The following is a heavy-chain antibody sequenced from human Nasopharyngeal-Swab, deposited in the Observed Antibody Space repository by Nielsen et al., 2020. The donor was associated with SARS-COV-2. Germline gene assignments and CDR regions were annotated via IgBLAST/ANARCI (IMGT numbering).Heavy chain of an antibody. J-gene: IGHJ4*02. Sequence: ASVKVSCKASGYTFTSYYMHWVRQAPGQGLEWMGIITPSGGSTSYAQKFQGRVTMTRDTSTSTVYMELSSLRSEDMAVYYCARPTSPYYFDYWGQGTLVTVSS. CDR1: GYTFTSYY. V-gene: IGHV1-46*01. CDR2: ITPSGGST. CDR3: ARPTSPYYFDY.